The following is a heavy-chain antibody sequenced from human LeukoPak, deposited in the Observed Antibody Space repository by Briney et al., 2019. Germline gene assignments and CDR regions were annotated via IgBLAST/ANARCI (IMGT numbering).Heavy chain of an antibody. CDR1: GYTFTGYY. J-gene: IGHJ4*02. CDR2: INPNSGGT. CDR3: ARNPVKGYFDWRIGY. V-gene: IGHV1-2*02. Sequence: ASVKVSCKASGYTFTGYYMHWVRQALGQGLEWMGWINPNSGGTNYAQKFQGRVTMTRDTSISTAYMELSRLRSDDTAVYYCARNPVKGYFDWRIGYWGQGTLVTVSS. D-gene: IGHD3-9*01.